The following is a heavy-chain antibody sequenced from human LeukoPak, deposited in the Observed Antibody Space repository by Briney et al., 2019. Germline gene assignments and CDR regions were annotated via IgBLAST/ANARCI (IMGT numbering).Heavy chain of an antibody. CDR3: ATLDTGVTTGDY. J-gene: IGHJ4*02. V-gene: IGHV3-7*01. Sequence: GSLRLSCAASGFTFRGYWMSWVRQAPGKGLEWVANINPDGRDEYYVDSVKGRFTLSRDNAKNSPYLQMNSLRAEDSAVYYCATLDTGVTTGDYWGQGTLVTVSS. CDR2: INPDGRDE. D-gene: IGHD4-17*01. CDR1: GFTFRGYW.